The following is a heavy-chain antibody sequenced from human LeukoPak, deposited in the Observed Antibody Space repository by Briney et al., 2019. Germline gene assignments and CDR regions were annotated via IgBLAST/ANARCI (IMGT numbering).Heavy chain of an antibody. V-gene: IGHV4-31*03. CDR2: IYYSGSI. CDR3: ARAIVTPSGYVWYFDL. J-gene: IGHJ2*01. CDR1: GGSISSGGYW. D-gene: IGHD3-3*01. Sequence: SDTLSLTCTVSGGSISSGGYWWSWIRQYPGKGLEWIGYIYYSGSIYYNPSLRSRVTMSVDTSQNQYSLKLNSVTAADTAVYYCARAIVTPSGYVWYFDLWGRGTLVTVSS.